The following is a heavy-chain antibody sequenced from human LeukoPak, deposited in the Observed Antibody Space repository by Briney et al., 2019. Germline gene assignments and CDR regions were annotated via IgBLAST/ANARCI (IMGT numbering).Heavy chain of an antibody. V-gene: IGHV4-59*01. CDR2: IYYSGTT. J-gene: IGHJ4*02. CDR3: ARGVYIAAAQYGY. D-gene: IGHD6-13*01. Sequence: EALSLTCIVPGGSLSSYYWSWVRPPPGKGLGWVGYIYYSGTTNYNPSLKSRVTISVDTSKNQFSLKLSSVTAADTAVYYCARGVYIAAAQYGYWGQGTLVTVSS. CDR1: GGSLSSYY.